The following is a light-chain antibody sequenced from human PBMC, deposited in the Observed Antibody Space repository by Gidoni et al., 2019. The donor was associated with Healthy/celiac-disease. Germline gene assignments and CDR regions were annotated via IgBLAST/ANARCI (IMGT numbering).Light chain of an antibody. J-gene: IGKJ4*01. CDR3: QQRSNWPPFT. Sequence: DIEGTQSPATLSSAPGERTTLTCRASQRVSSYLALYQQKPGQAPRLLIYDASNSATGVPARFSGSRAGTDFTLTISSLEPEDFSVYYCQQRSNWPPFTFGGGTKVEIK. CDR2: DAS. V-gene: IGKV3-11*01. CDR1: QRVSSY.